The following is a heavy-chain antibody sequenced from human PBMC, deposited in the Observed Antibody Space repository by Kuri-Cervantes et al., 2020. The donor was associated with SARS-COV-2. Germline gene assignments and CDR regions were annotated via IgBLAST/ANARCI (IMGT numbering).Heavy chain of an antibody. V-gene: IGHV4-39*01. Sequence: SETLSLTCTVSGGSISSSSYYWGWIRQPPGKGLEWIGSICYSGSTYYNPSLKSRITISVDTSKNQFSLRLNSVTAADTAVYYCARRRYSDSSGSPIALNWFDPWGQGTLVTVSS. CDR1: GGSISSSSYY. CDR2: ICYSGST. CDR3: ARRRYSDSSGSPIALNWFDP. J-gene: IGHJ5*02. D-gene: IGHD3-22*01.